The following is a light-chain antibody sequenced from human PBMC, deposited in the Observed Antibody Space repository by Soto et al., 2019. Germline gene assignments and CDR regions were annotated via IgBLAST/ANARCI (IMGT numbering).Light chain of an antibody. CDR2: SND. CDR3: AAWDGSLNGWV. V-gene: IGLV1-44*01. Sequence: QPVLTQAPSASGTPGQRVTISCSGSSSSIGSNTVSWYQQVPGTAPKLLIYSNDQRPSGVPVRFSGSKSGTSASLAIGGLQSEDEADYYCAAWDGSLNGWVFGGGTKVTVL. CDR1: SSSIGSNT. J-gene: IGLJ3*02.